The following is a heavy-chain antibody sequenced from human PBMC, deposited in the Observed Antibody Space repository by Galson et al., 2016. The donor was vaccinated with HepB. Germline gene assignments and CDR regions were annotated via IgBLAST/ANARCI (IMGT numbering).Heavy chain of an antibody. D-gene: IGHD6-19*01. Sequence: QSGAEVKKPGESLKISCKGSGNSFPNYWIALVRQMPGKGLEWMGMIFPSDSETRNSPSFQSQVTISADKSISTAYLQWSGLKASDTAMYYCATVGSGWSFKIWGQGTLVTVSS. CDR2: IFPSDSET. J-gene: IGHJ4*02. CDR3: ATVGSGWSFKI. CDR1: GNSFPNYW. V-gene: IGHV5-51*01.